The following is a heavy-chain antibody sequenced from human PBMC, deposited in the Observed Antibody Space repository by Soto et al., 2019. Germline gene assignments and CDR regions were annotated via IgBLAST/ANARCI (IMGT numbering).Heavy chain of an antibody. J-gene: IGHJ4*01. Sequence: GASVKVSCKASGYTFTSYGISWVRQAPGQGLEWMGWISAYNGNTNYAQKLQGRVTMTTDTSTSTAYMELRSLRSDDTAVYYCARGLELAGHAYYFDYWRHGTLVTVSS. V-gene: IGHV1-18*01. CDR3: ARGLELAGHAYYFDY. CDR1: GYTFTSYG. CDR2: ISAYNGNT. D-gene: IGHD1-7*01.